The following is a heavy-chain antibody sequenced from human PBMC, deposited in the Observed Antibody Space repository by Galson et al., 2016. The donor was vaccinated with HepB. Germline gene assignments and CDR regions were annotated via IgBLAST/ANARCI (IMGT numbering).Heavy chain of an antibody. V-gene: IGHV1-8*01. CDR1: GYTFTTYD. Sequence: VSCKASGYTFTTYDTNWVRQATGQGLEWLGWMNPKSGNTGYAQKFQGRVTMTGDTSINTAYLELSRLTSEDTAVYYCARRNSGYRAGNWFDPWGQGTLVTVSS. J-gene: IGHJ5*02. CDR3: ARRNSGYRAGNWFDP. CDR2: MNPKSGNT. D-gene: IGHD5-12*01.